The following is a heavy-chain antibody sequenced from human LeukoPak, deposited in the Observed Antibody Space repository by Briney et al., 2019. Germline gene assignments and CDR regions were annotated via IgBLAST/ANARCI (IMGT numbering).Heavy chain of an antibody. D-gene: IGHD3-22*01. V-gene: IGHV6-1*01. Sequence: SQTLSLTCAISGDSVSSNSAAWNWLRQSPSRGLEGLGRTYYRSKWFNDYAVSVKGRITINPDTSKNQFSLQLNSVTPEDTAVYYCASNYYDSSGYYYTDYWGQGTLVTVSS. CDR1: GDSVSSNSAA. J-gene: IGHJ4*02. CDR2: TYYRSKWFN. CDR3: ASNYYDSSGYYYTDY.